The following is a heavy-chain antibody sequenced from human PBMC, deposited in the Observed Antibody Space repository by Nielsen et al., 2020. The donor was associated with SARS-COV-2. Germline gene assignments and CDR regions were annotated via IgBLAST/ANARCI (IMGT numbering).Heavy chain of an antibody. Sequence: GSLRLSCAASGFTFSDYYMSWIRQAPGKGLEWVSYISSSGSTIYYADSVKGRFTISRDNSKNTLFLQMNSLRPEDTAVYFCARDGPTRATATDYWGQGTLVTVSS. J-gene: IGHJ4*02. CDR1: GFTFSDYY. D-gene: IGHD2-2*01. CDR3: ARDGPTRATATDY. V-gene: IGHV3-11*04. CDR2: ISSSGSTI.